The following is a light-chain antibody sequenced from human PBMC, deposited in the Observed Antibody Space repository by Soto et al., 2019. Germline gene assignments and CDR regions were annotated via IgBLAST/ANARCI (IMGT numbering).Light chain of an antibody. Sequence: LNRLASGTGAHVESGSISCTKNSSDVGGYNYVSWYQQHPGKAPKLMIYEVSKRPSGVPDRLSGSKSGNTASLTVSGRQAEDEADYYCSSYACSNNYVRGTELRITV. CDR1: SSDVGGYNY. CDR3: SSYACSNNYV. J-gene: IGLJ1*01. CDR2: EVS. V-gene: IGLV2-8*01.